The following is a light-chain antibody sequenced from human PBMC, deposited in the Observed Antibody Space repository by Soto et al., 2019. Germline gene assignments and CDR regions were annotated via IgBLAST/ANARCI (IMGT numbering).Light chain of an antibody. CDR2: SAS. Sequence: EIVLTQSPGTLSLSPGEGATLSCRASQSVSSNFLAWFQQKPGQAPRLLIYSASTRATGIPDRFSGSGSGTDFTLTISRLEPEDFAVYSCQQYGSLPFTFGQGTKLEIK. J-gene: IGKJ2*01. V-gene: IGKV3-20*01. CDR1: QSVSSNF. CDR3: QQYGSLPFT.